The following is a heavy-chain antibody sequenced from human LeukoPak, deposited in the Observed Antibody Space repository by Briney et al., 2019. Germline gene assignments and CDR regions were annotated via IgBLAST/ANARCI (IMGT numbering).Heavy chain of an antibody. Sequence: PGRSLRLSCAASGFTFSSYAMHWVRQAPGKGLEWVAVISYDGSNKYYADSVKGRFTISRDNSKNTLYLQMNSLRAEDTAVYYCAREFVGATPDYWGQGTLVTVSS. CDR2: ISYDGSNK. CDR1: GFTFSSYA. CDR3: AREFVGATPDY. J-gene: IGHJ4*02. D-gene: IGHD1-26*01. V-gene: IGHV3-30-3*01.